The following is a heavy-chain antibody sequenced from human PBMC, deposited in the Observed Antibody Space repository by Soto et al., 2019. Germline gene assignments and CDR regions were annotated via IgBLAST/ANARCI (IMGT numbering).Heavy chain of an antibody. J-gene: IGHJ5*02. D-gene: IGHD3-10*02. CDR2: IFYSGST. Sequence: QVQLQESGPGLVKPSETLSLTCTVSGGSISSYYWSWIRQPPGKGLEWIGYIFYSGSTNYNPSLKSRVTISVDTSKNQFSLKRSSGTAADTGVYYCARTMFGWRSWFDPWGQGTLDTVSS. V-gene: IGHV4-59*01. CDR3: ARTMFGWRSWFDP. CDR1: GGSISSYY.